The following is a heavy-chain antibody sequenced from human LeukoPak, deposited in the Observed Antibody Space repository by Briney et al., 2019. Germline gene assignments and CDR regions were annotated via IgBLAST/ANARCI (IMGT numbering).Heavy chain of an antibody. CDR3: ARSGSYAEF. D-gene: IGHD3-16*01. CDR2: IYSSGST. V-gene: IGHV4-39*07. J-gene: IGHJ4*02. Sequence: SETLSLTCTVSGGSISSTSYYWGWIRQPPGKGLEWIGSIYSSGSTYYNPSLKRRVTISVDMSKNQFSLRLSSVTAADTAVYYCARSGSYAEFWGQGTLVTVSS. CDR1: GGSISSTSYY.